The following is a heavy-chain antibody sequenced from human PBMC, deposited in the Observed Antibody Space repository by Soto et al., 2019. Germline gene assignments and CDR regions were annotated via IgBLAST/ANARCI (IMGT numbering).Heavy chain of an antibody. CDR1: GFSLSTTADG. Sequence: QITLKESGPTLVKPTQTLTLTCTFSGFSLSTTADGVGWISQPPGKALEWLALIYWDDDERYSPSLKSRLTITKDTSKNQVVLTMTNVDPVDTATYYCAHGSCSSADCYPNPYLDYWGQGILVTVSS. J-gene: IGHJ4*02. V-gene: IGHV2-5*02. D-gene: IGHD2-2*01. CDR2: IYWDDDE. CDR3: AHGSCSSADCYPNPYLDY.